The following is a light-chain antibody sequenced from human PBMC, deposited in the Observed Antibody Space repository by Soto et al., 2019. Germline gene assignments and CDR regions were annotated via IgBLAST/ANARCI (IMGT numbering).Light chain of an antibody. CDR3: MQGTHWPLT. V-gene: IGKV2-30*01. CDR1: QSLVFSDGNTY. CDR2: KIS. Sequence: DVVLTQSPLSLPVALGQPASISSRSSQSLVFSDGNTYLNWFHQRPGQSPRRLIYKISNRDSGVPDRFSGSGSATDFTLKISRVEAEDVGIYFCMQGTHWPLTFGGGTKVEVK. J-gene: IGKJ4*01.